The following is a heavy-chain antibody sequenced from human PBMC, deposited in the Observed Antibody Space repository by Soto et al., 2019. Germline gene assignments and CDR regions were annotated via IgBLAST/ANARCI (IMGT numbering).Heavy chain of an antibody. CDR3: AKSRDAYNFYFYYGMDV. CDR1: GFTFRNYG. V-gene: IGHV3-30*18. D-gene: IGHD2-2*01. Sequence: GGSLRLSCAASGFTFRNYGMHWVRQTPGKGLEWVALILYDGSNRYYADSVKGRFTISRDNSKNTLYLQVSSLRAEDTAVYYCAKSRDAYNFYFYYGMDVWGQGTTVTVSS. CDR2: ILYDGSNR. J-gene: IGHJ6*02.